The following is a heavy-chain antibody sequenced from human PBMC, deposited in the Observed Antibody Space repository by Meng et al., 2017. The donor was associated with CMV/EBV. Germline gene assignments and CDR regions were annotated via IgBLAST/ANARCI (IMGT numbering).Heavy chain of an antibody. D-gene: IGHD2-2*01. J-gene: IGHJ4*02. CDR2: IIPIFGTA. Sequence: SVKVSCKASGGTFSSYAISWVRQAPGQGLEWMGGIIPIFGTANYAQKFQGRVTITTDESTSTAYMELSSLRPEDTAVYYCARESGGYCSSTSCPIDYWGQGTLVTVSS. CDR3: ARESGGYCSSTSCPIDY. CDR1: GGTFSSYA. V-gene: IGHV1-69*05.